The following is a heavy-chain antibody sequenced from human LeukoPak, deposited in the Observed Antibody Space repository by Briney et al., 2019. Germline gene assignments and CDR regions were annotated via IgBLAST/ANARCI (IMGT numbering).Heavy chain of an antibody. Sequence: GGSLRLSCAASGFTFRSYAMSWVRQAPGKGLEWVSIISGSGGITYYADSVRGRFAISRDNSKNTLYLQMNSLRAEDSAIYYCAKGQKLFGGVIVFIDSWGQGAQVTVPS. V-gene: IGHV3-23*01. J-gene: IGHJ4*02. CDR1: GFTFRSYA. CDR3: AKGQKLFGGVIVFIDS. D-gene: IGHD3-16*02. CDR2: ISGSGGIT.